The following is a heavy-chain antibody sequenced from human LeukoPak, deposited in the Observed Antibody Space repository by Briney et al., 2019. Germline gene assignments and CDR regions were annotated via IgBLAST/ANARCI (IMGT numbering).Heavy chain of an antibody. CDR3: AKDLGSSWSLGYFDY. D-gene: IGHD6-13*01. V-gene: IGHV3-30-3*01. CDR2: ISYDGSNK. CDR1: GFTFSSYA. Sequence: GRSLRLSCAASGFTFSSYAMHWVRQAPGKGLEWVAVISYDGSNKYYADSVKGRFTISRDNSKNTLFLQMNSLRAEDTALYYCAKDLGSSWSLGYFDYWGQGILVTVSS. J-gene: IGHJ4*02.